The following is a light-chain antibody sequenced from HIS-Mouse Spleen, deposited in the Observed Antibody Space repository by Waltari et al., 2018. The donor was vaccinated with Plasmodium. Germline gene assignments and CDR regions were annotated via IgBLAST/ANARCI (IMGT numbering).Light chain of an antibody. Sequence: EIVMTQSPATLSVSPGERATLSCRASQSVSSNLAWYQQKPGQVPLLLIYGASNRATGIPARLSVSGSGTEFTLTISSMQSEDFAVYYCQQYNNWPRTFGQGTKVEIK. CDR3: QQYNNWPRT. J-gene: IGKJ1*01. CDR1: QSVSSN. V-gene: IGKV3-15*01. CDR2: GAS.